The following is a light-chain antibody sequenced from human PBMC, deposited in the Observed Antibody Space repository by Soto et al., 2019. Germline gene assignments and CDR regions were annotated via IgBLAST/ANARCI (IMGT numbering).Light chain of an antibody. V-gene: IGKV3D-15*01. Sequence: RVMTHSPATLSVSPWERATLSCRSSQSVGSNLAWYQQKPGQAPRLLIYDASNRATGIPARFSGSGSGTEFTLSISSLQPDDFATYYCQHFYTYSPWKFGQGTKVDIK. J-gene: IGKJ1*01. CDR2: DAS. CDR1: QSVGSN. CDR3: QHFYTYSPWK.